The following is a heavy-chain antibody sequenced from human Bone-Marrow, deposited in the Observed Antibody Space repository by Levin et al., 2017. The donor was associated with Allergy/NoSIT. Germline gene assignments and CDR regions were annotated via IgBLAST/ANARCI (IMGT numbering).Heavy chain of an antibody. V-gene: IGHV3-15*01. D-gene: IGHD5-12*01. CDR2: IKSKTDGGTT. CDR1: GFTFSNAW. J-gene: IGHJ4*02. CDR3: TTGPGVRGYSGYDFWAAVLGGLRYRDY. Sequence: GESLKISCAASGFTFSNAWMSWVRQAPGKGLEWVGRIKSKTDGGTTDYAAPVKGRFTISRDDSKNTLYLQMNSLKTEDTAVYYCTTGPGVRGYSGYDFWAAVLGGLRYRDYWGQGTLVTVSS.